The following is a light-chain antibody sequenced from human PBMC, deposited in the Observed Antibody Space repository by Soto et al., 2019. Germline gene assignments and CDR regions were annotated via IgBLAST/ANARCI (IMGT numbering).Light chain of an antibody. CDR3: LQHNTYPYT. CDR2: SAS. J-gene: IGKJ2*01. V-gene: IGKV1-17*01. Sequence: DIQMTQSPSSLSASVGDRVSITCRASQGIRNALGWYRQKPGKAPERQMDSASILQTGVTSRFSGSGSGTEFTLTIYSLQPEDFATYYCLQHNTYPYTFGQGTRLDIK. CDR1: QGIRNA.